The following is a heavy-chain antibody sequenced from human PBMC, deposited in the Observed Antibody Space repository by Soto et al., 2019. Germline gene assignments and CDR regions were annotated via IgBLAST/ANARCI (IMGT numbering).Heavy chain of an antibody. CDR3: ARGIWNIEEMIYGFYFDP. J-gene: IGHJ5*02. Sequence: PSETLSLTCTVSGGSVSSGSYYWSWIRQPPGKGLEWIGYIYYSGSTNYNPSLERRVTISMDTSKNAFSLNLSSVTADDTAVYYCARGIWNIEEMIYGFYFDPWGPGTLVTVSS. V-gene: IGHV4-61*01. D-gene: IGHD2-8*01. CDR2: IYYSGST. CDR1: GGSVSSGSYY.